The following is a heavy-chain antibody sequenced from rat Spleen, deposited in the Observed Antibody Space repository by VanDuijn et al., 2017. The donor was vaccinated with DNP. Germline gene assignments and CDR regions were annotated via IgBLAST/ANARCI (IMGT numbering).Heavy chain of an antibody. J-gene: IGHJ2*01. Sequence: EVQLVESGGGLVQPGRSMKLSCAASGFTFSNSDLAWVRQAPTKGLEWVASISTSGGSTYYRDSVKGRFTISRDNAKSTLYLQMDSLRSEDTSTWYCARRCYGGRGFFDYWRQGVMVTVSS. CDR1: GFTFSNSD. V-gene: IGHV5-25*01. CDR2: ISTSGGST. CDR3: ARRCYGGRGFFDY. D-gene: IGHD1-11*01.